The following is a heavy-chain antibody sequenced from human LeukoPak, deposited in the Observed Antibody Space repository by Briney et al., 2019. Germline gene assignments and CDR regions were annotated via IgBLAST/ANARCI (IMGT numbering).Heavy chain of an antibody. CDR3: ASGRDGYNWPGFDY. CDR2: ISAYNGNT. D-gene: IGHD5-24*01. CDR1: GYTFTSYG. V-gene: IGHV1-18*01. Sequence: ASVKVSCKASGYTFTSYGISWVRQAPGQGLEWMGWISAYNGNTNYAQKLQGRVTMTTDTSTSTAYMELRSLRSDDTAVYYCASGRDGYNWPGFDYWGQGTLVTVSS. J-gene: IGHJ4*02.